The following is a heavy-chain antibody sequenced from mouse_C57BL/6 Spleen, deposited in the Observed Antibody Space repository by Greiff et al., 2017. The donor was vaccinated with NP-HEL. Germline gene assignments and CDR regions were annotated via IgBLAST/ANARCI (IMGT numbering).Heavy chain of an antibody. Sequence: EVQLQQSGAELVRPGASVKLSCTASGFNIKDDYMHWVKQRPEQGLEWIGWIDPENGDTEYASKFQGKATITADTSSNTAYLQLSSLTSEDTAVYYCTAAQATLLFAYWGQGTLVTVSA. CDR2: IDPENGDT. CDR1: GFNIKDDY. CDR3: TAAQATLLFAY. J-gene: IGHJ3*01. D-gene: IGHD3-2*02. V-gene: IGHV14-4*01.